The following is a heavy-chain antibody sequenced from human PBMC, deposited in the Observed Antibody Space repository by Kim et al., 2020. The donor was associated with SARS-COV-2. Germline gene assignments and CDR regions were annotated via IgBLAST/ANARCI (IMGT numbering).Heavy chain of an antibody. D-gene: IGHD3-22*01. CDR1: GFTFSSYA. CDR2: ISYDGSNK. Sequence: GGSLRLSCAASGFTFSSYAMHWVRQAPGKGLEWVAVISYDGSNKYYADSVKGRFTISRDNSKNTLYLQMNSLRAEDTAVYYCARDRSSGYPGPDAFDIWGQGTMVTVSS. J-gene: IGHJ3*02. CDR3: ARDRSSGYPGPDAFDI. V-gene: IGHV3-30*04.